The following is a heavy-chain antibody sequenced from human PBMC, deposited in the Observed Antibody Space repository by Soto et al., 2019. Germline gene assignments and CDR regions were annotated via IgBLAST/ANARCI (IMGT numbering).Heavy chain of an antibody. CDR2: IRSKANSYAT. CDR3: TTPIQLWSFTYYYYGMDV. D-gene: IGHD5-18*01. J-gene: IGHJ6*02. Sequence: PGGSLRLSCAASGFTFSGSAMHWVRQASGKGLEWVGRIRSKANSYATAYAASVKGRFTISRDDSKNTAYLQMNSLKTEDTAVYYCTTPIQLWSFTYYYYGMDVWGQGTTVTAP. V-gene: IGHV3-73*01. CDR1: GFTFSGSA.